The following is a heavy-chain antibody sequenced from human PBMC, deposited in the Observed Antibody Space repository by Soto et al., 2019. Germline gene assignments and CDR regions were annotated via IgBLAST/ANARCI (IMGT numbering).Heavy chain of an antibody. D-gene: IGHD4-17*01. CDR2: ISYDGNNK. CDR1: GFIFSTYG. CDR3: AKDLLLTTITTVGD. J-gene: IGHJ4*02. V-gene: IGHV3-30*18. Sequence: QVQLVESGGGVVQPGRSLRLSCAASGFIFSTYGMHWVRQAPGKGLEWLSVISYDGNNKYHADSVKGRFTISRDNSKNTLWLQMDSLRTEDTAVYYCAKDLLLTTITTVGDWGQGTLVTVSS.